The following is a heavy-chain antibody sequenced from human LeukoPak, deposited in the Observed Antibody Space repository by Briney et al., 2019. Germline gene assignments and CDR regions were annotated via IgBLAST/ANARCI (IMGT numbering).Heavy chain of an antibody. CDR1: GGSFGGYY. Sequence: SETLSLTCAVYGGSFGGYYWSWIRQPPGKGLEWIGEINHSGSTNYNPSLKSRVTISVDTSKNQFSLKLSSVTAADTAVYYCARVMGPPMVRGVIIRIFDYWGQGTLVTVSS. V-gene: IGHV4-34*01. D-gene: IGHD3-10*01. J-gene: IGHJ4*02. CDR2: INHSGST. CDR3: ARVMGPPMVRGVIIRIFDY.